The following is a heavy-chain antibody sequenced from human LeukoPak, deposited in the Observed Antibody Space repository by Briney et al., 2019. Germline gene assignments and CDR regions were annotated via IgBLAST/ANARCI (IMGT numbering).Heavy chain of an antibody. Sequence: ASVKVSCKASGYTFSGFYIHWVRQAPGQGLEWMGWINPNSGVTNYAQKFQGRVTMTRDTSISTAYMELSRLRSDDTAVYYCARFTVTSHWGSFDYWGQGTLVTVSS. J-gene: IGHJ4*02. CDR3: ARFTVTSHWGSFDY. D-gene: IGHD2-2*01. V-gene: IGHV1-2*02. CDR2: INPNSGVT. CDR1: GYTFSGFY.